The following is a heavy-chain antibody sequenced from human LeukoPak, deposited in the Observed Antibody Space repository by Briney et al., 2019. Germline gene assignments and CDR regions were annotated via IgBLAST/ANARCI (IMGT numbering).Heavy chain of an antibody. CDR3: ARATYSSSSFDY. V-gene: IGHV4-34*01. CDR1: GGSFSGYY. D-gene: IGHD6-13*01. Sequence: PSETLSLTCAVYGGSFSGYYWSWIRHPPGKGLEWIGEINHGGSTNYNPSLKSRVTISVDTSKNQFSLKLSSVTAADTAVYYCARATYSSSSFDYWGQGTLVTVSS. J-gene: IGHJ4*02. CDR2: INHGGST.